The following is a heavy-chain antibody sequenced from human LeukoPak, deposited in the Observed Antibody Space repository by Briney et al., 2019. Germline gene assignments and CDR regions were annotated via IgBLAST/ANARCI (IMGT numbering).Heavy chain of an antibody. CDR1: GDSINSYY. CDR2: IYTSGIT. V-gene: IGHV4-4*07. J-gene: IGHJ4*02. Sequence: PSETLSLTCTVSGDSINSYYWSWIRQPAGKGLEWIGRIYTSGITNYNPSLKSRVTMSLDTSKNQFSLKLSSVTAADTAVYYCASTTYHYDTSGYYFLDYWGQGTLVTVSS. CDR3: ASTTYHYDTSGYYFLDY. D-gene: IGHD3-22*01.